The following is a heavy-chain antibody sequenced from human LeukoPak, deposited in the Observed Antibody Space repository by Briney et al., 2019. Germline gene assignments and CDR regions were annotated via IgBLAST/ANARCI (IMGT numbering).Heavy chain of an antibody. J-gene: IGHJ3*02. CDR3: ATRIAADLWAFDI. V-gene: IGHV3-30*03. CDR1: GFTFSSYG. D-gene: IGHD6-25*01. CDR2: ISYDGSNK. Sequence: GGSLRLSCAASGFTFSSYGLHWVRQAPGKGLEWVAVISYDGSNKFYADSVKGRFTISRDNSKNTLYLQMSSLRAEDTAVYYCATRIAADLWAFDIWGQGTMVTVSS.